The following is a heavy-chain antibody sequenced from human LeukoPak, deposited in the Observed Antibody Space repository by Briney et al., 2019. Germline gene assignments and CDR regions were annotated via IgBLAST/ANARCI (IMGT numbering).Heavy chain of an antibody. Sequence: PSETLSLTCTVSGGSISSGDYYWSWIRQPPGKGLEWIVYIHYSAGTKYNPSLKSRLTISVDTSKNQFSLKLTSVAAADTAVYYCARSSDTSGYYHYFDYWGQGTLVSVSS. CDR1: GGSISSGDYY. CDR3: ARSSDTSGYYHYFDY. V-gene: IGHV4-61*08. CDR2: IHYSAGT. J-gene: IGHJ4*02. D-gene: IGHD3-22*01.